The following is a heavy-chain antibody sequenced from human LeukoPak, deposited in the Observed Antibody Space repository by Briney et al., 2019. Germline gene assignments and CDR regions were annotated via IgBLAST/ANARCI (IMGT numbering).Heavy chain of an antibody. Sequence: ASVKVSCKASGYKFTDDYMHWVRQAPGQGLEFMGWINPDSGFTNYARKFKGRVTMTRDTSISTAYLEVRSLTSDDTAVYYCAPTAEAYTSWWKVWGQGTLVTVSS. D-gene: IGHD3-16*01. CDR2: INPDSGFT. CDR1: GYKFTDDY. CDR3: APTAEAYTSWWKV. J-gene: IGHJ4*02. V-gene: IGHV1-2*02.